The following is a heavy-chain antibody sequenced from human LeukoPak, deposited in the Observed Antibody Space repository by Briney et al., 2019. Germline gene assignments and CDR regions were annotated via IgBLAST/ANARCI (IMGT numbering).Heavy chain of an antibody. CDR2: ISSSNNI. Sequence: GGSLRLSCAASGFTFTSYSMNWVRQAPGEGPEWLSYISSSNNIYYADSAKGRFTISRGNAKNSLYLQVDSLRAEDTAVYYCARDYYGDYYFDSWGQGTLVTVSS. J-gene: IGHJ4*02. CDR3: ARDYYGDYYFDS. V-gene: IGHV3-48*01. CDR1: GFTFTSYS. D-gene: IGHD4-17*01.